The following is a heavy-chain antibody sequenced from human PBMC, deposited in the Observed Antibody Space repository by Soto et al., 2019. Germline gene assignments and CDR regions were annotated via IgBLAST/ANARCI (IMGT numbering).Heavy chain of an antibody. V-gene: IGHV3-33*01. CDR3: ARARTYGGGFLYYYYGLDV. D-gene: IGHD1-26*01. CDR1: GFTFSSYG. CDR2: IWYDGSNK. Sequence: GGSLRLSCAASGFTFSSYGMHWVRQAPGKGLEWVAVIWYDGSNKYYADSVKGRFTISRDNSKNTLYLQMNSLRAEDTVVYFCARARTYGGGFLYYYYGLDVWRKGTTVTVS. J-gene: IGHJ6*04.